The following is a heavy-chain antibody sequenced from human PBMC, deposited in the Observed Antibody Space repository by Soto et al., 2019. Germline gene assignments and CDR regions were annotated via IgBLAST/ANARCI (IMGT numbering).Heavy chain of an antibody. CDR3: ARLANIFDLDN. CDR1: GHRFTSYW. J-gene: IGHJ4*01. Sequence: GESLKISCADSGHRFTSYWIGWLRQTPGKGLEWMGIINLGDSDTRYSPSFECQVIISADKSISTAYLQWSSLKAADTAMYYCARLANIFDLDNWAHGTLVPVSS. V-gene: IGHV5-51*01. CDR2: INLGDSDT. D-gene: IGHD3-9*01.